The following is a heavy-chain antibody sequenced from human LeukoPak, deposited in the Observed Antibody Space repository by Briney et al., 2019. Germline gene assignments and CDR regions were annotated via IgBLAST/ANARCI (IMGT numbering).Heavy chain of an antibody. V-gene: IGHV3-30*18. D-gene: IGHD2-15*01. J-gene: IGHJ4*02. Sequence: GGSLRLSCAASGFTFSNYGIHWVRQAPGEGLEWVAVISYDGNNKYYADSVKGRFPISRDNSQNTLFLQMNSLRAEDTAVYYFAKGGDYCSGGSCPADYWGPGTLVTVSS. CDR2: ISYDGNNK. CDR3: AKGGDYCSGGSCPADY. CDR1: GFTFSNYG.